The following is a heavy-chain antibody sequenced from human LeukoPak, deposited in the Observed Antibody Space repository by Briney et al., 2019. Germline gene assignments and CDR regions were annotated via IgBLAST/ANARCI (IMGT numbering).Heavy chain of an antibody. CDR1: GGSISSGDYY. CDR2: IYYSGST. D-gene: IGHD3-9*01. J-gene: IGHJ3*02. CDR3: ASSYYDILTGHNAFDI. Sequence: SETLSLTCTVSGGSISSGDYYWSWIRQPPGKGLEWIGYIYYSGSTNYNPSLKSRVTISVDTSKNQFSLKLSSVTAADTAVYYCASSYYDILTGHNAFDIWGQGTMVTVSS. V-gene: IGHV4-61*08.